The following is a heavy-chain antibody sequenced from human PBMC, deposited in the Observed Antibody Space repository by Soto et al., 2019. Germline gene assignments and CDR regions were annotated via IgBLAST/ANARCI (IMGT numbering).Heavy chain of an antibody. J-gene: IGHJ4*02. CDR2: VRDSGGGT. CDR1: GFTFISYA. Sequence: EVQLLESGGGLVQPGGSLRLSCAASGFTFISYAMSWVRQAPGKGLEWVSGVRDSGGGTYYADSVKGRFTISRDNSKNTLYLLMNSLRAEDTAVYYCAKDGSLSVYDFFDYWGQGTLVTVSS. D-gene: IGHD5-12*01. CDR3: AKDGSLSVYDFFDY. V-gene: IGHV3-23*01.